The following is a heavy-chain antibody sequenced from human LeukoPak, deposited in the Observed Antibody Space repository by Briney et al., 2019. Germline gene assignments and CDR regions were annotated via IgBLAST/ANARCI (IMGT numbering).Heavy chain of an antibody. CDR1: GFPLSSYS. J-gene: IGHJ4*02. V-gene: IGHV3-48*01. CDR2: ISSSGSAI. CDR3: VRVKGSYFDY. Sequence: SGGSLRLSCAASGFPLSSYSINWVRQAPGKGVEWVSYISSSGSAIYYVDSVKGRFTVSRDNAKNSLFLQMNSPRAEDTAVYYCVRVKGSYFDYWGQGALVTVSS. D-gene: IGHD2-15*01.